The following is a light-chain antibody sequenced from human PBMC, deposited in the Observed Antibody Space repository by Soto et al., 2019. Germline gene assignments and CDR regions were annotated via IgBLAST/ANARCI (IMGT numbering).Light chain of an antibody. J-gene: IGKJ1*01. CDR2: GAS. Sequence: TLCLSRGERATLSCRASQSVSSSYLAWYQQKPGQAPRLLIYGASSRATGIPDRFSGSGSGTDFTLTISRLEPEDFAVYYCQQYGSSGTFGQGTKVDIK. CDR3: QQYGSSGT. CDR1: QSVSSSY. V-gene: IGKV3-20*01.